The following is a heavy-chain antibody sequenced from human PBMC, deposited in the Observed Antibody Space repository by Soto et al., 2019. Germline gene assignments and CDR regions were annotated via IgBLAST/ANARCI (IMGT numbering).Heavy chain of an antibody. CDR2: IYYSGST. J-gene: IGHJ5*02. D-gene: IGHD4-4*01. CDR1: GGSVSSGSYY. CDR3: ARLYSNYVAFEIDWFDP. Sequence: SETLSLTCTVSGGSVSSGSYYWSWIRQPPGKGLEWIGYIYYSGSTNYNPSLKSRVTISVDTSKNQFSLKLSSVTAADTAVYYCARLYSNYVAFEIDWFDPWGQGTLVTVSS. V-gene: IGHV4-61*01.